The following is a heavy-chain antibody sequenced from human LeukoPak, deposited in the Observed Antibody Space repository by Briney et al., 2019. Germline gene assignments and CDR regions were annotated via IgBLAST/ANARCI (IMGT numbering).Heavy chain of an antibody. Sequence: GGSLRLSCAASAFTFSTYGMHWVRQAPGKGLEWVAFIRYDGSNKYYADSVKGRFTISRDNSKNTLYLQMNSLRAEDTAVYYCAIRDRAGEGSGLDYWGQGTLVTVAS. CDR1: AFTFSTYG. CDR2: IRYDGSNK. V-gene: IGHV3-30*02. J-gene: IGHJ4*02. D-gene: IGHD6-19*01. CDR3: AIRDRAGEGSGLDY.